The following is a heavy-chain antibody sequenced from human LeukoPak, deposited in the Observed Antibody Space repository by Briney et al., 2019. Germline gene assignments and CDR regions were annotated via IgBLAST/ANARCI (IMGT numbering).Heavy chain of an antibody. CDR3: ARERTTVTHWYFDY. CDR1: GGSISSGDYY. Sequence: PSQTLSLTCTVSGGSISSGDYYWSWIRQPPGKGLEWIGYIYYSGSTYYHPSLKSRVTISVDTSKNQFSLKLSSVTAADTAVYYCARERTTVTHWYFDYWGQGTLVTVSS. D-gene: IGHD4-17*01. V-gene: IGHV4-30-4*01. CDR2: IYYSGST. J-gene: IGHJ4*02.